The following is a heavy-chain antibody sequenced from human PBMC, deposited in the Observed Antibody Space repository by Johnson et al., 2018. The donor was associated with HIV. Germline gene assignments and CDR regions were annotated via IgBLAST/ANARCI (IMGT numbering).Heavy chain of an antibody. CDR3: GRDMSSRWGMGDVCDI. J-gene: IGHJ3*02. D-gene: IGHD6-13*01. CDR2: ISYDGSNK. Sequence: QVQLVESGGGVVQPGRSLRLSCAASGFTFSSYALHWVRQAPGKGLEWVAVISYDGSNKYYADSVKGRLTTSSDNSKYTLYLQMSSLRAEDTAMYYCGRDMSSRWGMGDVCDIWGQGTMVTVSS. CDR1: GFTFSSYA. V-gene: IGHV3-30-3*01.